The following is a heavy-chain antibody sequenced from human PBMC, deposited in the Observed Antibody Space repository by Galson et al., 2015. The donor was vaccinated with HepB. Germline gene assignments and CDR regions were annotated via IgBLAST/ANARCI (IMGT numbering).Heavy chain of an antibody. Sequence: SLRLSCAASGFTFSSYSMNWVRQAPGKGLEWVSSISSSSSYIYYADSVKGRFTISRDNAKNSLYLQMNSLRVEDTAVYYCATERYSSSWSSQEDYWGQGTLVTVSS. CDR2: ISSSSSYI. V-gene: IGHV3-21*01. D-gene: IGHD6-13*01. CDR1: GFTFSSYS. CDR3: ATERYSSSWSSQEDY. J-gene: IGHJ4*02.